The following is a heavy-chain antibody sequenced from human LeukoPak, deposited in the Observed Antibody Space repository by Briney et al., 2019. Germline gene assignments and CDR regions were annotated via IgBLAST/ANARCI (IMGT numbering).Heavy chain of an antibody. CDR1: GFTFSYYG. Sequence: PGGSLRLSCEASGFTFSYYGINWVRQAPDKGLEWGAVILDDGTTTFYADSVKGRITISRDNSKNTLYLQMNSLRADDTAVYYCAKDQGSGWFGGFDIWGQGTMVTVSS. CDR2: ILDDGTTT. J-gene: IGHJ3*02. V-gene: IGHV3-30*18. CDR3: AKDQGSGWFGGFDI. D-gene: IGHD6-19*01.